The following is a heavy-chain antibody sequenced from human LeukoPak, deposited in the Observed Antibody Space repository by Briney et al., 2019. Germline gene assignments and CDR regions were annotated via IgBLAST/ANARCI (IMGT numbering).Heavy chain of an antibody. D-gene: IGHD3-9*01. CDR3: ARDRYFDWTDDAFDI. V-gene: IGHV3-11*01. CDR2: ISSSGSTI. J-gene: IGHJ3*02. Sequence: PGGSLRLSCAASGFTFSDYYMSWIRQAPGKGLEWGSYISSSGSTIYYADSLKGRFTISSDNAKNSLHFQMNSLRTEVTAVYYCARDRYFDWTDDAFDIWGQGTMVTVS. CDR1: GFTFSDYY.